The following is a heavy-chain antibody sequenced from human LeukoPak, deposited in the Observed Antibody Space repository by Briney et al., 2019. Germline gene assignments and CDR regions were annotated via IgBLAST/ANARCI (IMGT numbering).Heavy chain of an antibody. D-gene: IGHD2-15*01. CDR2: ISAYNGNT. CDR1: GYTFSSYG. J-gene: IGHJ3*02. CDR3: ASGLCSGGSCFAFDI. V-gene: IGHV1-18*01. Sequence: ASVKVSCKASGYTFSSYGISWVRQAPGQGLEWMGWISAYNGNTNYAQKLQGRVTMTTDTSTSTAYMELRSLRSDDTAVYYCASGLCSGGSCFAFDIWGQGTMATVSS.